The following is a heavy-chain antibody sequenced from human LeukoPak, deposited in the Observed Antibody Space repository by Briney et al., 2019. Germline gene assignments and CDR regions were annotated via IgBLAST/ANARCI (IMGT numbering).Heavy chain of an antibody. J-gene: IGHJ4*02. V-gene: IGHV3-9*01. CDR3: ARGRIMTYSSSWFDY. Sequence: SLRLSCAASGFTFDDYAMHWVRQAPGKGLEWVSGISWNSGTIAYADSVKGRFTISRDNAKNTLYLQMNSLRAEDTAVYYCARGRIMTYSSSWFDYWGQGTLVTVSS. CDR2: ISWNSGTI. CDR1: GFTFDDYA. D-gene: IGHD6-13*01.